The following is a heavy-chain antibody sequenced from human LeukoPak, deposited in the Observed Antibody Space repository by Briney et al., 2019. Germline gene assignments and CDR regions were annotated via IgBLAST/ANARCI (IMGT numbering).Heavy chain of an antibody. V-gene: IGHV4-34*01. CDR3: ARGRGVVVPAAIHNWFDP. J-gene: IGHJ5*02. CDR1: GGSFSGYY. D-gene: IGHD2-2*01. Sequence: PSETLSLTCAVYGGSFSGYYWSWIRQPPGKGLEWIGEINHSGSTNYNPPLKSRVTIPVDTSKNQFSLKLSSVTAADTAVYYCARGRGVVVPAAIHNWFDPWGQGTLVAVSS. CDR2: INHSGST.